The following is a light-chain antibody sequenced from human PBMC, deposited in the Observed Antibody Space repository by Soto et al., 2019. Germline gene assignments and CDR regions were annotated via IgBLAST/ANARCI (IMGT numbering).Light chain of an antibody. J-gene: IGLJ1*01. CDR2: RNN. CDR1: SSNVESNY. V-gene: IGLV1-47*01. CDR3: ASWDDSLSGFYV. Sequence: QSLLTQPPSASGTPGQRFTISCSGSSSNVESNYVYWYQQLPGTAPKLLIYRNNQRPSGVSDRFSGSKSGTSASLAISGLRSEDEADYYCASWDDSLSGFYVFGSGTKVTVL.